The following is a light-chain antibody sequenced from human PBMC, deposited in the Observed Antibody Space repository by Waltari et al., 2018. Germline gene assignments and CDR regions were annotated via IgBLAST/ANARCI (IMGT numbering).Light chain of an antibody. CDR1: QDISNY. J-gene: IGKJ2*01. V-gene: IGKV1-33*01. CDR2: DAS. CDR3: QQYDNLPYT. Sequence: DIQMTQSPSSLSASVGDRVTITCQASQDISNYLNWYQQKPGKAPKLLIYDASNLETGVPSRFSGSGSGTDFTFTISSLQPEDIETYYCQQYDNLPYTFGQGTKLESK.